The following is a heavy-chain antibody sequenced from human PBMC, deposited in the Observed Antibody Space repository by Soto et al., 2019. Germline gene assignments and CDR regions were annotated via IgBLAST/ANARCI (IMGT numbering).Heavy chain of an antibody. Sequence: GGSLRLSCAASGFTFTSYVMHWVRQAPGKGLEWVAVISYDGNNKHYADSVKGRFIISRDNSKNTLYLQMNSLRAEDTAVYYCVGAEQCLADPFAYWGHGTPVTVSS. CDR2: ISYDGNNK. CDR1: GFTFTSYV. D-gene: IGHD6-19*01. CDR3: VGAEQCLADPFAY. V-gene: IGHV3-30*04. J-gene: IGHJ4*01.